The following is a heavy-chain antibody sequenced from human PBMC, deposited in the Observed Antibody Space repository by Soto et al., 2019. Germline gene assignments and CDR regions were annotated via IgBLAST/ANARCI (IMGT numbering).Heavy chain of an antibody. V-gene: IGHV3-30-3*01. Sequence: QVQLVESGGGVVQPGRSLRLSCAASGFTFSSYAMHWVRQAPGKGLEWVAVISYDGSNKYYADSVKGRFTISRDNSKNTLYLQMNSLRAEDTAVYYCARGEWELEPYYYFSMDVWGQGTTVTVSS. CDR3: ARGEWELEPYYYFSMDV. J-gene: IGHJ6*02. D-gene: IGHD1-26*01. CDR1: GFTFSSYA. CDR2: ISYDGSNK.